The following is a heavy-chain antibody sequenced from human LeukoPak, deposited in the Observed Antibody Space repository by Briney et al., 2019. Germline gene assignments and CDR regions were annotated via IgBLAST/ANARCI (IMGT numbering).Heavy chain of an antibody. Sequence: PGRSLRLSCAASGFTFSSYGMHWVRQAPGKGLEWVAVIWYDGSNKYYADSVKGRFTISRDNSKNTLYLQMNSLRAEDTAVYYCARDGVVAATGGYWFDPWGQGTLVTVSS. V-gene: IGHV3-33*08. CDR3: ARDGVVAATGGYWFDP. D-gene: IGHD2-15*01. CDR2: IWYDGSNK. CDR1: GFTFSSYG. J-gene: IGHJ5*02.